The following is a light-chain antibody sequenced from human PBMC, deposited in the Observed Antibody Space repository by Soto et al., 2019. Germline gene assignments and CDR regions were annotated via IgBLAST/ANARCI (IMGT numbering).Light chain of an antibody. CDR2: TND. Sequence: QSVLTQPPSASGTPGQGVTISCSGSNSNVGSNNVFWYQHVPGAAPKLLIHTNDQRPSGVPERFTGSKSGTSASLAISGLRSEDEADYHCAAWDDSLRGVVFGGGTKVTVL. CDR1: NSNVGSNN. J-gene: IGLJ2*01. CDR3: AAWDDSLRGVV. V-gene: IGLV1-47*01.